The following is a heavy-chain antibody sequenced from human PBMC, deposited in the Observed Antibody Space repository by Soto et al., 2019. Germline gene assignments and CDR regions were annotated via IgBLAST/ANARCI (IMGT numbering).Heavy chain of an antibody. Sequence: GGSLGRSGATFGCTSSSYNMKRDLQAPGKGLEWVSSISSSSSYIYYADSVKARFTISRDNAKNSLYLQMNSLRAEDTAVYYCAKGDGSGKSDFWGQGTLVTVSS. D-gene: IGHD3-10*01. CDR3: AKGDGSGKSDF. J-gene: IGHJ4*02. V-gene: IGHV3-21*01. CDR1: GCTSSSYN. CDR2: ISSSSSYI.